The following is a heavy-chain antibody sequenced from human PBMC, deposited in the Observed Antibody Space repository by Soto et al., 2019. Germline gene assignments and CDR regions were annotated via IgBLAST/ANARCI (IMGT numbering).Heavy chain of an antibody. J-gene: IGHJ5*02. Sequence: SETLSLTCAVSGGSISSSGYSWSWIRQPPGKGLEWIGYIYHSGSTHYNPSLKSRVTISVDRSKNQFSLKLSSVTAADTAVYYCARGYYDFCSGYVNWFAPWGQGTLVIVS. CDR2: IYHSGST. CDR1: GGSISSSGYS. D-gene: IGHD3-3*01. V-gene: IGHV4-30-2*01. CDR3: ARGYYDFCSGYVNWFAP.